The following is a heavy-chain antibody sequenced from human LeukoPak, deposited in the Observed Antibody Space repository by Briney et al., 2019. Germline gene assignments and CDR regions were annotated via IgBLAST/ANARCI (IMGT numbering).Heavy chain of an antibody. V-gene: IGHV3-23*01. J-gene: IGHJ4*02. CDR1: GFTFSRYA. CDR2: ISGSGSSA. D-gene: IGHD5-24*01. CDR3: AKDLTGRWLQSQYYFDY. Sequence: GGSLRLSCAASGFTFSRYAMEWVRQAPGKGLEWVSTISGSGSSAYYADSVKGRFTISRDNSKNTLYLQMNSLRAEDTAVYYCAKDLTGRWLQSQYYFDYWGQGTLVTVSS.